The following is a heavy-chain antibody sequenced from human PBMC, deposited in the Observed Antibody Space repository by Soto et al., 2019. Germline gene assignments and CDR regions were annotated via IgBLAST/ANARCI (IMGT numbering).Heavy chain of an antibody. Sequence: PSETLSLTCTVSGGSISSYYWSWIRQPPGKGLEWIGYIYYSGSTNYNPSLKSRVTISVDTSKNQFSLKLSSVTAADTAVYYCARGARTPFEFDYWGQGTLVTVSS. CDR1: GGSISSYY. CDR3: ARGARTPFEFDY. CDR2: IYYSGST. J-gene: IGHJ4*02. V-gene: IGHV4-59*01. D-gene: IGHD1-1*01.